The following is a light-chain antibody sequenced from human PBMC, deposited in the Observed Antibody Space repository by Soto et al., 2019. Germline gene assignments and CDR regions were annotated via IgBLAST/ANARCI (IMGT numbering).Light chain of an antibody. J-gene: IGKJ2*01. V-gene: IGKV1-33*01. Sequence: DIQMTQSPSPLSASVGDRFTISCQASQDITSYLNWYQQKSGKAPRLLIYDAAHLETGVSSRFSGSGSGTQFTLTISSLQPEDVATYYCQQFHSEHYTFGQGTKVDIK. CDR2: DAA. CDR1: QDITSY. CDR3: QQFHSEHYT.